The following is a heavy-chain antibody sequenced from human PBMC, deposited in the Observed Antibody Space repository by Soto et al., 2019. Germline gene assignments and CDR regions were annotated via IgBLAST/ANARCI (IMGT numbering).Heavy chain of an antibody. CDR3: AHSSRSVTMTLSYYFDY. Sequence: QITLKESGPTLVKPTQTLTLTCTFSGFSLSTSGVGVGWIRQPPGKALEWLALIYWDDDKRYSPSLKSRLTITKDTSKNQVVLTMTNMDPVDTATYYCAHSSRSVTMTLSYYFDYWGQGTLVTVSS. J-gene: IGHJ4*02. CDR2: IYWDDDK. CDR1: GFSLSTSGVG. D-gene: IGHD3-22*01. V-gene: IGHV2-5*02.